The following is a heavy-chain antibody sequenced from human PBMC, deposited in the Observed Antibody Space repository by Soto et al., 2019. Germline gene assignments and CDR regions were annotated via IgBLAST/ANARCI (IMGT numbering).Heavy chain of an antibody. CDR1: GHTFTSSY. Sequence: GASVKVSCKASGHTFTSSYMHWVRQAPGQALEWIDIINPRGGSTSSAQKYQGRVTITRKTSTSTVYMELSSLRSEDTAVYYCARDLRIIVATTGKYYYYCMDVWHQGTTVTVSS. J-gene: IGHJ6*02. CDR3: ARDLRIIVATTGKYYYYCMDV. CDR2: INPRGGST. V-gene: IGHV1-46*01. D-gene: IGHD5-12*01.